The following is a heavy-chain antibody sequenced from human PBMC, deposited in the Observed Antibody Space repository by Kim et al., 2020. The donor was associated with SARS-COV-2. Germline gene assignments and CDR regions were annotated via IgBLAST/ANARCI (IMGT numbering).Heavy chain of an antibody. CDR1: GGSISSSSYY. CDR3: VSGVAHSYCPAVCFDP. J-gene: IGHJ5*02. V-gene: IGHV4-39*01. CDR2: IYYSGST. Sequence: SETLSLTCTVSGGSISSSSYYWGWIRQPPGKGLEWIGSIYYSGSTHDNPSLKSRVTISVDTTKNQFSLKLTSVTAADTAVYPCVSGVAHSYCPAVCFDP. D-gene: IGHD5-18*01.